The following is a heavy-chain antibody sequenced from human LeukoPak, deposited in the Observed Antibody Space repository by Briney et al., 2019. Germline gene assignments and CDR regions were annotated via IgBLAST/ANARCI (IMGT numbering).Heavy chain of an antibody. CDR3: ATQGASYTTAHGGY. J-gene: IGHJ4*02. V-gene: IGHV4-39*01. CDR2: IYYSGST. D-gene: IGHD2-2*02. CDR1: GGSISSSSYY. Sequence: PSETLSLTCTVSGGSISSSSYYWAWIRQPPGKGLEWIGTIYYSGSTYYNPSLKSRVIISVDTSKNQFSLKLSSVTAADTAVYYCATQGASYTTAHGGYWGQGVLVTVSS.